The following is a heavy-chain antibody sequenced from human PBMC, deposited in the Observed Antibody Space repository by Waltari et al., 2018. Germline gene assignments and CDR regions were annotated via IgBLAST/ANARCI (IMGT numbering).Heavy chain of an antibody. CDR1: NRSLHTYF. CDR3: ARGLREGSWTGDLFYYHHYGMDV. Sequence: QVHLQQWGAGLLKPSKTLSLTCGVTNRSLHTYFWNWIRQSPGKGLEWIVGINPSVVTNYNPSLNSRVTISIDTSKNQVSLKLRSVTAADTAMYYCARGLREGSWTGDLFYYHHYGMDVWGQGTTVTVSS. D-gene: IGHD2-8*02. CDR2: INPSVVT. V-gene: IGHV4-34*01. J-gene: IGHJ6*02.